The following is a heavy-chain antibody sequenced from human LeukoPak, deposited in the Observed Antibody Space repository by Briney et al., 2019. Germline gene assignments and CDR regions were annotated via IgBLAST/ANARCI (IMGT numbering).Heavy chain of an antibody. V-gene: IGHV4-39*01. Sequence: SETLSLTCTVSGGSISSSSYYWGWIRQPPGKGLEWIGSIYYSGSTYYNPSLKSRVTISVDTSKNQFSLKLSSVTAADTAVYYCARARPKYYDSSGYYYPFDYWGQGTLVTVSS. CDR1: GGSISSSSYY. CDR2: IYYSGST. J-gene: IGHJ4*02. CDR3: ARARPKYYDSSGYYYPFDY. D-gene: IGHD3-22*01.